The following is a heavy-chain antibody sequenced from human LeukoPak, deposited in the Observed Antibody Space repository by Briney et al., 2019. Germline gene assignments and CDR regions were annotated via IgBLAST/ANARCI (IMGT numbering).Heavy chain of an antibody. D-gene: IGHD2-8*02. CDR2: ISGSSGSI. CDR1: GFTFRTYG. J-gene: IGHJ4*02. Sequence: GGSLSLSCAASGFTFRTYGMNWVRQAPGKGLEWVSYISGSSGSIYDADSLKCRFTISRDNAKHSLYLQMNSLRDEDTAFYYCARVYCTGGMCDTVLDYWGQGTLVTVSS. V-gene: IGHV3-48*02. CDR3: ARVYCTGGMCDTVLDY.